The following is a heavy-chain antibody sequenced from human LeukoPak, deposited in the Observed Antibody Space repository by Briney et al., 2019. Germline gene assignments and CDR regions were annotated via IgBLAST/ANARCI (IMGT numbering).Heavy chain of an antibody. V-gene: IGHV3-33*08. CDR2: IWYDGSNK. D-gene: IGHD4-17*01. CDR3: ARGTVTTIHFDY. Sequence: GGSLRLSCAASGFTVSSNYMSWVRQAPGKGLEWVAVIWYDGSNKYYADSVKGRFTISRDNSKNTLYLQMSSLRAEDTAVYYCARGTVTTIHFDYWGQGTLVTVSS. J-gene: IGHJ4*02. CDR1: GFTVSSNY.